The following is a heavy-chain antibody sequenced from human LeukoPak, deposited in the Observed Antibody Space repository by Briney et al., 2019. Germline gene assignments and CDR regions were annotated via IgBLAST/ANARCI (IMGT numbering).Heavy chain of an antibody. J-gene: IGHJ3*02. CDR1: GFTFSSYS. V-gene: IGHV3-48*01. CDR3: AREYCGGDCRDAFDI. D-gene: IGHD2-21*02. CDR2: ISSSSSTI. Sequence: GSLRLSCAASGFTFSSYSMNWVRQAPGKGLEWVSYISSSSSTIYYADSVKGRFTISRDNSKNTLYLQMNSLRAEDTAVYYCAREYCGGDCRDAFDIWGQGTMVTVSS.